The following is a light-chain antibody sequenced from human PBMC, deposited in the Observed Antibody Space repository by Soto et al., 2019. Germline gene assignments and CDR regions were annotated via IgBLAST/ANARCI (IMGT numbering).Light chain of an antibody. J-gene: IGKJ1*01. V-gene: IGKV1-33*01. CDR3: QQYEILPWT. CDR2: DAS. Sequence: DIQMTQSPSSLSASVGDRVTITCQASQDITNYLNWYQQKPGKAPKLLIYDASNLKTGVPSRFSGSGSGTGFTFTISSLQPEDVGVYYCQQYEILPWTFGQGTQVEIK. CDR1: QDITNY.